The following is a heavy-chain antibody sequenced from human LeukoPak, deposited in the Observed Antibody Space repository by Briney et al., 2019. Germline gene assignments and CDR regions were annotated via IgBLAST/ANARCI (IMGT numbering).Heavy chain of an antibody. CDR2: INQDGSEN. CDR3: ANGPHYNILTGFYKVRSHLDY. CDR1: GFTFSSYW. V-gene: IGHV3-7*01. D-gene: IGHD3-9*01. Sequence: GGSLRLSCAASGFTFSSYWMTWVRQAPGKGLEWVANINQDGSENYYVDSVKGRFTISRDNAKNSLYLQMNSLRAEDTAVYYCANGPHYNILTGFYKVRSHLDYWGQGTLVTVSS. J-gene: IGHJ4*02.